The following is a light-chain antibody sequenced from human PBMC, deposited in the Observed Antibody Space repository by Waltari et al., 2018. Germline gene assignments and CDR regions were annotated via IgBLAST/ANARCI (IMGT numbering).Light chain of an antibody. CDR3: QSRANWPPYS. Sequence: EVVLTQSPATLSLSPGERVTLSCRASQYIDNYLAWYQQSPGQAPLLLISDASTRASGFPARFSGSGSGTDFSLTSSGLEPEDFAVYYCQSRANWPPYSFGQGTRVEI. CDR2: DAS. J-gene: IGKJ2*01. CDR1: QYIDNY. V-gene: IGKV3-11*01.